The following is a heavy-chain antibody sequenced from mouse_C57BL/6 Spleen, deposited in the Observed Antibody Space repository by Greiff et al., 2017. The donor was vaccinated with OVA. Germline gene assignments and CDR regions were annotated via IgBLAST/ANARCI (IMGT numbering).Heavy chain of an antibody. CDR1: GYTFTSYW. D-gene: IGHD1-1*01. Sequence: QVQLQQSGAELVRPGSSVKLSCKASGYTFTSYWMDWVKQRPGQGLEWIGNIYPSDSETHYNQKFKDKATLTVDKSSSTAYMQLSSLPSEDSAVYYCARDFPSITTVVATRVDYWGQGTTLTVSS. CDR2: IYPSDSET. CDR3: ARDFPSITTVVATRVDY. V-gene: IGHV1-61*01. J-gene: IGHJ2*01.